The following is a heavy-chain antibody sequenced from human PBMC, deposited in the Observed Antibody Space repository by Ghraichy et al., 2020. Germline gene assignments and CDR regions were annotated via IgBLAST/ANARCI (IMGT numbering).Heavy chain of an antibody. Sequence: GSLRLSCTVSGGSVNSGSYYWSWIRQPPGKGLEWIGYIYYSGSTNYNPSLESRVTISIDTSKNQFSLKLSSVTAADTAVYYCVRSSSWAVAGPKGFDHWGQGTLVTVSS. CDR3: VRSSSWAVAGPKGFDH. D-gene: IGHD6-19*01. CDR2: IYYSGST. J-gene: IGHJ4*02. V-gene: IGHV4-61*01. CDR1: GGSVNSGSYY.